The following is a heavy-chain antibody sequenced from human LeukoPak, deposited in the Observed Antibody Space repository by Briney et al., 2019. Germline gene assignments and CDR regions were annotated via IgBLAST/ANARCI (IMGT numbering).Heavy chain of an antibody. CDR2: ISSSSSYI. V-gene: IGHV3-21*01. J-gene: IGHJ4*02. D-gene: IGHD3-10*01. CDR3: ARDHGTMVRGANFDY. CDR1: GFTFSSYS. Sequence: GGSLRLSCAASGFTFSSYSMNWVRQAPGKGLEWVSSISSSSSYIYYADSVKGRFTISRDNGKNSPYLQMNSLRAEDTAVYYCARDHGTMVRGANFDYWGQGTLVTVSS.